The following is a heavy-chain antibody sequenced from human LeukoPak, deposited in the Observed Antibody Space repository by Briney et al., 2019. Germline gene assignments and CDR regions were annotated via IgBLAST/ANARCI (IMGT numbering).Heavy chain of an antibody. CDR2: FDPGAGKL. CDR1: GYSLSELS. CDR3: ATGDEWQLFDY. Sequence: GASVKVSCKVSGYSLSELSMHWVRQAPGKGGEWMGDFDPGAGKLVYAQRFQSRVTKTENTSTDTAYMEMNSLRSEDKAGYYCATGDEWQLFDYWGQGTLVTVSS. V-gene: IGHV1-24*01. D-gene: IGHD3-10*01. J-gene: IGHJ4*02.